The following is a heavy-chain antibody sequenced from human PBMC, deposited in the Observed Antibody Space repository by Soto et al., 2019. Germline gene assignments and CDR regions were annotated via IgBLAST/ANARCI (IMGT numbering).Heavy chain of an antibody. Sequence: LSLTCTVSGGSISSYYWSWIRQPPGKGLEWIGYIYYSGSTNYNPSLKSRVTISVDTSKNQFSLKLSSVTAADTAVYYCARRFRDYFVFWGQGTLVNVFS. V-gene: IGHV4-59*08. J-gene: IGHJ4*02. CDR1: GGSISSYY. CDR3: ARRFRDYFVF. D-gene: IGHD3-16*01. CDR2: IYYSGST.